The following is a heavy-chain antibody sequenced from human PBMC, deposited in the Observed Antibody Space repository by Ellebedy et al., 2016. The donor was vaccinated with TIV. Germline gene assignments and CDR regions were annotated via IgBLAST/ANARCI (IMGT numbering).Heavy chain of an antibody. J-gene: IGHJ6*02. CDR2: ISGGGGST. CDR1: GFTFSSYA. V-gene: IGHV3-23*01. Sequence: GGSLRLSCAASGFTFSSYAMSWVRQAPGKGLEWVSAISGGGGSTYYADSVKGRFTISRDNSKNTLYLQMNSLRAEDTAVYYCATLPSSPHSYYYYGMDVWGQGTTVTVSS. CDR3: ATLPSSPHSYYYYGMDV. D-gene: IGHD3-10*01.